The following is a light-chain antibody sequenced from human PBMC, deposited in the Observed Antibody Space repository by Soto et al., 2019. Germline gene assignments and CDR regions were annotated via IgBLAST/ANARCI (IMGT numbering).Light chain of an antibody. CDR1: QTVYSY. J-gene: IGKJ4*01. V-gene: IGKV1-39*01. Sequence: DLQMTQSPSSLSASAGDRITITCRASQTVYSYLNWYQQKPGRAPKLLIYAVSSLHSGVPSRFSGSGSGTDFTLTISSLQPEDFATYYCQQSYIDHVTFGGGTKVEIK. CDR2: AVS. CDR3: QQSYIDHVT.